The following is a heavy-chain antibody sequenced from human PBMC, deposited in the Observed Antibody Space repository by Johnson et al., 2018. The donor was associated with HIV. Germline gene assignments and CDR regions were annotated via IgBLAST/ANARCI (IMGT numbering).Heavy chain of an antibody. CDR2: ISYDGSNK. Sequence: QVQLVESGGGVVRPGGSLRLSCAASGFTFSNYAVHWVRQTPGKGLEWVAVISYDGSNKYYADSVKGRFTISRDNSKNTLYLQMNSLRAEDTAVYYCAEREGFPKDAFDIWGQGTMVTVSS. V-gene: IGHV3-30-3*01. CDR3: AEREGFPKDAFDI. D-gene: IGHD5-24*01. CDR1: GFTFSNYA. J-gene: IGHJ3*02.